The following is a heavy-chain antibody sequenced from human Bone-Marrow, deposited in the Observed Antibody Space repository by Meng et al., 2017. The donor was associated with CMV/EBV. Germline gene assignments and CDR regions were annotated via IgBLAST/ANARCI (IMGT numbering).Heavy chain of an antibody. D-gene: IGHD1-26*01. J-gene: IGHJ4*02. Sequence: GGSLRRYWAASGFTFSSYSMHWVRQAPGKGLEWVAFIRYDGSNKDYADAVKGRFTISRDNSKNTLYLQMNSLRAEDTAVYYCAKFGWGSGSYLVEATPYWGQGTLVTVSS. CDR3: AKFGWGSGSYLVEATPY. CDR1: GFTFSSYS. V-gene: IGHV3-30*02. CDR2: IRYDGSNK.